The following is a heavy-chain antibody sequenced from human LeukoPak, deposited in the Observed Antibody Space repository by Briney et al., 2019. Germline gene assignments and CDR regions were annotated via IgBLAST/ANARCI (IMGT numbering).Heavy chain of an antibody. CDR1: GYTLTELS. CDR3: ATLWRAAAGEGVDY. CDR2: FDPEDGET. Sequence: ASVKVSCKVSGYTLTELSMHWVRQAPGKGLEWMGGFDPEDGETIYAQKFQGRVTMTEDTSTDTAYMELSSLRSEDTAVYYCATLWRAAAGEGVDYWSQGTLVTVSS. J-gene: IGHJ4*02. V-gene: IGHV1-24*01. D-gene: IGHD6-13*01.